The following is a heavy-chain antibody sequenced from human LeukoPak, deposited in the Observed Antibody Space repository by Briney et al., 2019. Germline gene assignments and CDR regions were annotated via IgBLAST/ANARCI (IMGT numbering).Heavy chain of an antibody. CDR2: IESKTDGCTT. CDR3: TTYGSGRKFDY. D-gene: IGHD3-10*01. CDR1: GFTFSDAW. Sequence: PGGSHRLSCAASGFTFSDAWMSWVRQTPGKGLEWVGRIESKTDGCTTDYGAPVKVRFTISRDDSTNTLYLQMNSLKSEDTAVYYCTTYGSGRKFDYWGQGILVTVSS. V-gene: IGHV3-15*04. J-gene: IGHJ4*02.